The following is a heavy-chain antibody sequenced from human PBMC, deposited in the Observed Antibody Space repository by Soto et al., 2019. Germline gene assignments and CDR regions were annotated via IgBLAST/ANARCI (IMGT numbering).Heavy chain of an antibody. Sequence: SETLSLTCTVSGGSISSSSYYWGWIRQPPGKGLEWIGSIFYSGSTYYNPSLKSRVTISVDTSKNQFSLKLSSVTAADTAVYYCARGALVPAALSAFDIWGQGTMVTVS. V-gene: IGHV4-39*07. J-gene: IGHJ3*02. CDR1: GGSISSSSYY. D-gene: IGHD2-2*01. CDR2: IFYSGST. CDR3: ARGALVPAALSAFDI.